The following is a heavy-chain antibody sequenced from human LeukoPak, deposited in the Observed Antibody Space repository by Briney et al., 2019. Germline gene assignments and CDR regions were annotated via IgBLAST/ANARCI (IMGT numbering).Heavy chain of an antibody. D-gene: IGHD3-9*01. V-gene: IGHV5-10-1*01. CDR1: GYSFTSYW. Sequence: GESLRISCKGSGYSFTSYWISWVRQMPGKGLEWMGRIDPSDSYTNYSPSFQGHVTISADKSISTAYLQWSSLKASDTAMYYCARVFILTGYYISYYFDYWGQEPWSPSPQ. CDR3: ARVFILTGYYISYYFDY. J-gene: IGHJ4*01. CDR2: IDPSDSYT.